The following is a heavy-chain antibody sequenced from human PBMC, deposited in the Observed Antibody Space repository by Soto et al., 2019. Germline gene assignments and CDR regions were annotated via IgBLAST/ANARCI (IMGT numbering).Heavy chain of an antibody. CDR1: GGTFSSYA. D-gene: IGHD2-21*02. Sequence: QVQLVQSGAEVKKPGSSVKVSCKASGGTFSSYAISWVRQAPGQGLEWMGGIIPIFGTANYAQKFQGRVTIPADESTSTAYMELSSLRSEDTAVYYCAREGCGGDCYSLVGAFDIWGQGTMVTVSS. CDR2: IIPIFGTA. CDR3: AREGCGGDCYSLVGAFDI. J-gene: IGHJ3*02. V-gene: IGHV1-69*01.